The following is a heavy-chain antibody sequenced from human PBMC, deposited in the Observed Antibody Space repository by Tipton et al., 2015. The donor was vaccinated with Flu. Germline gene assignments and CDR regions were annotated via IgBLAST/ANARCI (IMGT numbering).Heavy chain of an antibody. V-gene: IGHV5-51*01. Sequence: QLVQSGAEVKKTGESLRISCKCSGYSFTTYWIGWVRQTPGKGLEWMGSIYPDDSDTRYSPSVQGQVTISADKSVATAFLQWSSLRASDSGVYYCARHTPCSGTHCYPSYRNGLDVWGQGTTVTVSS. CDR3: ARHTPCSGTHCYPSYRNGLDV. J-gene: IGHJ6*02. D-gene: IGHD1-1*01. CDR1: GYSFTTYW. CDR2: IYPDDSDT.